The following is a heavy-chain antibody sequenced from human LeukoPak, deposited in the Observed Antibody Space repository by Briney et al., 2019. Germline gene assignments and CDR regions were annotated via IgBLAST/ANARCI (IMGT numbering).Heavy chain of an antibody. CDR1: GDSISTYF. V-gene: IGHV4-59*01. CDR3: ARTQIGYFFDY. Sequence: SETLSHTRTVSGDSISTYFWSWIRQPPGKGLEWIGYISYSGSTNYKPSLKSRVTISVDTSKNQFSLKLSSVIAADTAVYYCARTQIGYFFDYGGQGTLVTVSS. J-gene: IGHJ4*02. D-gene: IGHD3-22*01. CDR2: ISYSGST.